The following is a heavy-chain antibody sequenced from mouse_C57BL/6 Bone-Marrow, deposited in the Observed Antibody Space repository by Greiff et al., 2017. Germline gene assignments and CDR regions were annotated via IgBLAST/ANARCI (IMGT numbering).Heavy chain of an antibody. J-gene: IGHJ2*01. Sequence: QVQLQQPGAELVKPGASVTLSCTASGYTFTSYWMQWVNQRPGQGLEWIGEIDPSDSYTNYTQKFKGKATLTVDSSTSTAYLQLSSLTSEDSAVYYCARSGTGSYLDYWGQGTTLTVSA. CDR2: IDPSDSYT. V-gene: IGHV1-50*01. D-gene: IGHD4-1*01. CDR1: GYTFTSYW. CDR3: ARSGTGSYLDY.